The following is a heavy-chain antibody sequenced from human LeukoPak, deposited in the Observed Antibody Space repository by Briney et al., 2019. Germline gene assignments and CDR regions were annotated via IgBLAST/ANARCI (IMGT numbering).Heavy chain of an antibody. CDR3: ARGDIVVVVAATGSIYFDY. D-gene: IGHD2-15*01. CDR2: IYYSGST. CDR1: GGSISSGGYY. J-gene: IGHJ4*02. V-gene: IGHV4-31*03. Sequence: SQTLSLTCTVSGGSISSGGYYWSWIRQHPGKGLEWIGYIYYSGSTYYNPSLKSRVTISVDTSKNQFSLKLSSVTAADTAVYYCARGDIVVVVAATGSIYFDYWGQGTLVTVSS.